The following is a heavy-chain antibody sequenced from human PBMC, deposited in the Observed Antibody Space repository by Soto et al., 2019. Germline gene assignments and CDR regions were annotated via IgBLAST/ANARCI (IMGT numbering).Heavy chain of an antibody. CDR1: GGSISSYY. CDR2: IYYSGNT. CDR3: ARAAYCGGECYYYFDY. J-gene: IGHJ4*02. Sequence: SETLSLTCTVSGGSISSYYWHWIRQPPGKGLEWIGYIYYSGNTRYNPSLNSRATLSVDASKNQLSLKLSSVTAADTAVYYCARAAYCGGECYYYFDYWGQGARVTVSS. V-gene: IGHV4-59*01. D-gene: IGHD2-21*01.